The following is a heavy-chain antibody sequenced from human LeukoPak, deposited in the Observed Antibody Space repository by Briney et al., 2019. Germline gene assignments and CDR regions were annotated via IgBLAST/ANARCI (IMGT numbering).Heavy chain of an antibody. Sequence: PSETLSLTCTVSGGSISSYYWSWIRQSPGKGLEWIGFIYHSGSANYNPSLQSRVTMSVDTSNNQFSLKLSSVTAADTAVYYCARLSYDILTDIWGQGTMVTVSS. CDR2: IYHSGSA. CDR3: ARLSYDILTDI. V-gene: IGHV4-59*13. J-gene: IGHJ3*02. CDR1: GGSISSYY. D-gene: IGHD3-9*01.